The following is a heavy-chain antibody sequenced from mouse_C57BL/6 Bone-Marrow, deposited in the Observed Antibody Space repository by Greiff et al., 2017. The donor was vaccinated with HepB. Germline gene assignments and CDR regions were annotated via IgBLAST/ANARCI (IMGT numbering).Heavy chain of an antibody. V-gene: IGHV1-15*01. J-gene: IGHJ2*01. CDR1: GFTFTDYD. D-gene: IGHD1-1*01. Sequence: QVQLQQSGADLVRPGASVTLSCKASGFTFTDYDMHWVKQTPVHGLEWIGAIDPETGGTAYNQKFKGKAILTADKSSSTAYMELRSLTSEDSAVYYCTRGNYYGSSPFDYWGQGTTLTVSS. CDR2: IDPETGGT. CDR3: TRGNYYGSSPFDY.